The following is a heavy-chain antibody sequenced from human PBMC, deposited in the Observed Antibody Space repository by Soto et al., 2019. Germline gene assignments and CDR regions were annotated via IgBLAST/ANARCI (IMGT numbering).Heavy chain of an antibody. V-gene: IGHV4-59*08. D-gene: IGHD3-10*01. Sequence: SETLSLTCTVSGGSISTYYWNWIRQPPGKGLEWIGYIYYSGSTNYNPSLKSRVTISVDTSKNQFSLKLSSVTAADTAIYYCTTWGYNGSYYWGQGALVTVS. CDR1: GGSISTYY. CDR2: IYYSGST. J-gene: IGHJ1*01. CDR3: TTWGYNGSYY.